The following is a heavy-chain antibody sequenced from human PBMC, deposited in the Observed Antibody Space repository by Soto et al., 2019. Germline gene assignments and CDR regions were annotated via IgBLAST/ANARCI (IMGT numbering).Heavy chain of an antibody. Sequence: EVHLVESGGGLVKPGGSLRVSCATSGFTFSTYSMNWVRQAPGKGLEWVSSVTSSTTFMDYADSVKGRFTVYRDDAKSSLFLQMNSLRVDDSAVYYCARSQRNGAMDVWGQGTTVTVSS. V-gene: IGHV3-21*01. CDR3: ARSQRNGAMDV. CDR1: GFTFSTYS. J-gene: IGHJ6*02. D-gene: IGHD2-8*01. CDR2: VTSSTTFM.